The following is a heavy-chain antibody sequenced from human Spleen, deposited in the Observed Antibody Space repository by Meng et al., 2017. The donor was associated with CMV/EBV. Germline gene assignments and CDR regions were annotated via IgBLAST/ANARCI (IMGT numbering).Heavy chain of an antibody. CDR1: GSSVSSGSYF. J-gene: IGHJ6*02. D-gene: IGHD3-3*01. V-gene: IGHV4-61*01. CDR2: IYYAVST. Sequence: SETLSLTCTVSGSSVSSGSYFRSWIRQPPGKGLEWIGYIYYAVSTNYSPSLKSRVTISVDTSKNQFSLRLSSVTAADTAVHYCARGEYSDFRSGYQLYYYGMDVWGQGTTVTVSS. CDR3: ARGEYSDFRSGYQLYYYGMDV.